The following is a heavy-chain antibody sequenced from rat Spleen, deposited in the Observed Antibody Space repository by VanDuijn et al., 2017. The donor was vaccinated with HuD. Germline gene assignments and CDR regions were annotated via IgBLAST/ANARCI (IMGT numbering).Heavy chain of an antibody. V-gene: IGHV5S23*01. CDR2: ISTSGGST. D-gene: IGHD2-2*01. CDR1: GFTFSNYD. Sequence: EVQLVESGGGLVQPGRSLKLSCAASGFTFSNYDMAWVRQAPTKGLEWVASISTSGGSTYYRDSVKGRFTVSRDNAKSTLYLQMDSLRSEDTATYYCARHPPEDTYVMDAWGQGASVTVSS. J-gene: IGHJ4*01. CDR3: ARHPPEDTYVMDA.